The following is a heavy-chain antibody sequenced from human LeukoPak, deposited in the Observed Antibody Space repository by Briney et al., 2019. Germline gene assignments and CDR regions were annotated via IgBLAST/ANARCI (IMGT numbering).Heavy chain of an antibody. D-gene: IGHD3-22*01. CDR2: INPNSGGT. J-gene: IGHJ4*02. V-gene: IGHV1-2*02. CDR1: GYTFTGYY. CDR3: ARDRSITMIVVVTPLDY. Sequence: ASVKVSCKASGYTFTGYYMHWVRQAPGQGLEWMGWINPNSGGTNYAQKFQGRVTMTRDTSISTAYMELSRLRSDDTAVYYCARDRSITMIVVVTPLDYWGQGTVVTVSS.